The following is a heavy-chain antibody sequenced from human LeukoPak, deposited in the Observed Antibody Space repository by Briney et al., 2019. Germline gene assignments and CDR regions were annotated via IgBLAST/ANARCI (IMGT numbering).Heavy chain of an antibody. CDR3: ARVSGRIDY. V-gene: IGHV4-59*01. Sequence: SGTLSLTCTVSGGSISNYYWNWIRQPPGKGLEWIGYIYYSGSTNYNPSLKSRVTISVDTSKNQFSQKLSSVTAADTAVYYCARVSGRIDYWGQGTLVTVSS. J-gene: IGHJ4*02. CDR1: GGSISNYY. CDR2: IYYSGST. D-gene: IGHD7-27*01.